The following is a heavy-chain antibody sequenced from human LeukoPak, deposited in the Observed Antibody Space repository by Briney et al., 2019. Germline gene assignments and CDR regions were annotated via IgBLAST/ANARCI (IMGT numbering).Heavy chain of an antibody. CDR1: GFTFDDYA. J-gene: IGHJ4*02. Sequence: GRSLRLSCAASGFTFDDYAMHWVRQAPGKGLEWVSGISWNSGSIGYADSVKGRFTISRDNAKNSLYLQMNSLRAEDTAVYYCARASNDYVWGSYFGYWGQGTLVTVSS. D-gene: IGHD3-16*01. V-gene: IGHV3-9*01. CDR2: ISWNSGSI. CDR3: ARASNDYVWGSYFGY.